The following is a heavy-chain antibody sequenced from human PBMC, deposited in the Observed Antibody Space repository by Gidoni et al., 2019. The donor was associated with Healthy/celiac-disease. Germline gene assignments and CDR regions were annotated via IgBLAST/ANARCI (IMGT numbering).Heavy chain of an antibody. D-gene: IGHD1-26*01. Sequence: QVQLQQWGAGLLKPSETLSLTCAVYGGSFSGYYWSWIRQPQGKGLEWIRESNHSGTNNYNPSLKSRVTIAVDTSKNQFSLKLSSVTAADTAVYYCARGVGATSYYFDYWGQGTLVTVSS. CDR3: ARGVGATSYYFDY. J-gene: IGHJ4*02. V-gene: IGHV4-34*01. CDR2: SNHSGTN. CDR1: GGSFSGYY.